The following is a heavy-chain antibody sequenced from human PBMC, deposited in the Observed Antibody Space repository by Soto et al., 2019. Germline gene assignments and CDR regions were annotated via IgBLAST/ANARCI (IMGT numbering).Heavy chain of an antibody. CDR1: GYTFTGYY. J-gene: IGHJ5*02. Sequence: ASGKVSCKASGYTFTGYYMHWVRQAPGQGLEWMGWINPNSGGTNYAQKFQGWVTMTRDTSISTAYMELSRLRSDDTAVYYCARRGGYCSGGSCYGRWFDPWGQGTLVTVS. V-gene: IGHV1-2*04. CDR3: ARRGGYCSGGSCYGRWFDP. D-gene: IGHD2-15*01. CDR2: INPNSGGT.